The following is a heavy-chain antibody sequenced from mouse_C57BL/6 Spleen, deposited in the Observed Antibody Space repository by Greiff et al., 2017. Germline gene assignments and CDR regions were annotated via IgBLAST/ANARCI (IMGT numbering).Heavy chain of an antibody. D-gene: IGHD1-1*01. J-gene: IGHJ4*01. Sequence: EVQLQQSGPELVKPGASVKISCKASGYTFTDYYMNWVKQSHGKSLEWIGDINPNNGGTSYNQKFKGKATLTVDKSSSTAYMERRSLTSEDSAVYYCARDGITTVGDAMDYWGQGTSVTVSS. CDR3: ARDGITTVGDAMDY. CDR2: INPNNGGT. CDR1: GYTFTDYY. V-gene: IGHV1-26*01.